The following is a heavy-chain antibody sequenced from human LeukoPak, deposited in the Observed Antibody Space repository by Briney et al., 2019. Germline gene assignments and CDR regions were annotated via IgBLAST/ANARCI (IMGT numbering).Heavy chain of an antibody. Sequence: GGSLRLSCAASGFTFTSAWMSWLRQTPEKGLEWVAHMNEDGSGRFYVDSAKGRFTISRDSAKNSLYLQMNSLRAEDTALYYCAKDLTYSGLGVAGSALDIWGQGTMVTVSS. V-gene: IGHV3-7*03. CDR2: MNEDGSGR. CDR3: AKDLTYSGLGVAGSALDI. CDR1: GFTFTSAW. J-gene: IGHJ3*02. D-gene: IGHD6-19*01.